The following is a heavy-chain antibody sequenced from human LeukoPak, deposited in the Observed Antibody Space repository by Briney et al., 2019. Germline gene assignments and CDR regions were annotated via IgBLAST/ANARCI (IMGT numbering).Heavy chain of an antibody. V-gene: IGHV3-21*01. D-gene: IGHD6-13*01. J-gene: IGHJ4*02. CDR2: ISSSSSYI. Sequence: GGSLRLSCAASGFTFSSYIMNWVRQAPGKGLEWVSSISSSSSYIYYADSVKGRFTISRDNAKNSLYLQMNSLGAEDTAVYYCARDYSSSWYMDYWGQGTLVTVSS. CDR3: ARDYSSSWYMDY. CDR1: GFTFSSYI.